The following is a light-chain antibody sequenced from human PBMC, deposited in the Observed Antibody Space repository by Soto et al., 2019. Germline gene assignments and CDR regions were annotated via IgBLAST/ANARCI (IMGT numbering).Light chain of an antibody. V-gene: IGKV3-15*01. CDR3: QQYNNCPRT. CDR1: QSVSSN. CDR2: SAS. J-gene: IGKJ1*01. Sequence: EIVMTQSPATLSVSPGQRATLSCRASQSVSSNLAWYQQKPGQAPRLLIYSASTRVTGIPGRFSGSGSGTEFFLTISRLQPEDLAVYYCQQYNNCPRTFGQGAKVEIK.